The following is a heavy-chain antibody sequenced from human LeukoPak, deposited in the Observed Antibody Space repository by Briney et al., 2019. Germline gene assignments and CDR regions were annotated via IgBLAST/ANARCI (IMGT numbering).Heavy chain of an antibody. J-gene: IGHJ4*02. V-gene: IGHV3-48*01. CDR1: GFTFSTYW. Sequence: GGSLRLSCAASGFTFSTYWMNWFRQTPGKGLEWVSYISSSSSTIYYADSVKGRFTISRDNAKNSLYLQMNSLRAEDTAVYYCARAGSGWYLIFWGQGTLVTVSS. D-gene: IGHD6-19*01. CDR2: ISSSSSTI. CDR3: ARAGSGWYLIF.